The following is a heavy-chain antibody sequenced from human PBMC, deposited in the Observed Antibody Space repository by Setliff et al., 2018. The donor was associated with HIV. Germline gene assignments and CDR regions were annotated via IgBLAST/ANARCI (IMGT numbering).Heavy chain of an antibody. J-gene: IGHJ2*01. CDR2: ISAYNGNT. V-gene: IGHV1-18*01. CDR3: ARGHYDILTGYFFDL. D-gene: IGHD3-9*01. CDR1: GYTFTNYG. Sequence: GASVKVSCKASGYTFTNYGVSWVRQAPGQGLEWMGWISAYNGNTNYAQKLQGRVTMTTDTSTSTAYMELRSLRSDDTAVYYCARGHYDILTGYFFDLWGRGTLVTVSS.